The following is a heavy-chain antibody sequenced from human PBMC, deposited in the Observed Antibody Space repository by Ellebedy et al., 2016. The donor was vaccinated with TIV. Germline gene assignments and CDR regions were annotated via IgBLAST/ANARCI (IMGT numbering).Heavy chain of an antibody. CDR3: ARSGITMVRGVLSAFDI. D-gene: IGHD3-10*01. CDR2: IWYDGSNK. V-gene: IGHV3-33*01. CDR1: GFTFSSYG. J-gene: IGHJ3*02. Sequence: GGSLRLSCAASGFTFSSYGMHWVRQAPGEGLEWVAVIWYDGSNKYYADSVKGRFTISRDNSKNTLYLQMNSLRAEDTAVYYCARSGITMVRGVLSAFDIWGQGTMVTVSS.